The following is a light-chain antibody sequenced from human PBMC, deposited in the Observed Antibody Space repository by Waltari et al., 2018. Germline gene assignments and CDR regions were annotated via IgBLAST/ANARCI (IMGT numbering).Light chain of an antibody. CDR1: SGSVYTRYF. CDR2: STN. V-gene: IGLV8-61*01. J-gene: IGLJ3*02. CDR3: ALYLGSGFSWV. Sequence: QTVVTQEPSFSVSPGGPVTLTCGLSSGSVYTRYFVSWYQQTPGQAPRALIYSTNTRSSGVPERFSGSILGNKAALTITGAQADDESDYYCALYLGSGFSWVFGGGTKLTVL.